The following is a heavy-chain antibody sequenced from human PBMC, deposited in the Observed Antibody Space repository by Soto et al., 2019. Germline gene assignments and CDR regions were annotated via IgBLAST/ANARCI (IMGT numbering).Heavy chain of an antibody. CDR3: AKDAVSYNGEWDWFDT. V-gene: IGHV3-23*01. J-gene: IGHJ5*02. CDR1: GFTFGDYA. D-gene: IGHD3-10*01. CDR2: IGGGGTDT. Sequence: QLLESGGGLVQPGGSLSVHCVASGFTFGDYAMSWVRQAPGKGLEWVASIGGGGTDTYYAASVKGRFTISRDNSKSTLYLQMNNLRVEDTAVYYCAKDAVSYNGEWDWFDTWGQGTLVTVSS.